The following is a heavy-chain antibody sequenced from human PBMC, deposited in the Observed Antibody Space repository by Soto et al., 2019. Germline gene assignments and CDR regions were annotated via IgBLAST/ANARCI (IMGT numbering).Heavy chain of an antibody. D-gene: IGHD3-10*01. CDR1: GGSISSSSYY. Sequence: QLQLQESGPGLVKPSETLSLTCTVSGGSISSSSYYWGWIRQPPGKGLEWIGSIYYSGSTYYNPSLKSRVTISVDTSKHQFSLKLSSVTAADTAVYYCARQGETMVVPLYYFDYWGQGTLVTVSS. CDR3: ARQGETMVVPLYYFDY. CDR2: IYYSGST. V-gene: IGHV4-39*01. J-gene: IGHJ4*02.